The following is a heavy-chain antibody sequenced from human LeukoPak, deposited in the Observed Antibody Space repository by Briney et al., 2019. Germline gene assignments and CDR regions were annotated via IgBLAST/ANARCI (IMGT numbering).Heavy chain of an antibody. V-gene: IGHV1-18*01. Sequence: ASVKVSCKASGYTFTSYGISWVRQAPGQGLEWMGWISAYNGNTNYAQKLQGRVTMTTDTSTSTAYMELRSLRSDGTAVYYCARGGYCSSTSCYSCDYWGQGTLVTVSS. CDR3: ARGGYCSSTSCYSCDY. J-gene: IGHJ4*02. CDR1: GYTFTSYG. CDR2: ISAYNGNT. D-gene: IGHD2-2*01.